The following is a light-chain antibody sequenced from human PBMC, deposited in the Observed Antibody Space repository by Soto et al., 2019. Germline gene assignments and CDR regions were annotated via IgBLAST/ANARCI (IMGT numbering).Light chain of an antibody. Sequence: DIQLTQSPSFLSACVGDRVTITCRASQDISSHLVWYQQKAGEAPQLLIFAASTLQSGVPSRFSGSGSETEFTLTINGLQPEDFATYYCQQFNSYPITFGQGTRLDIK. V-gene: IGKV1-9*01. J-gene: IGKJ5*01. CDR2: AAS. CDR3: QQFNSYPIT. CDR1: QDISSH.